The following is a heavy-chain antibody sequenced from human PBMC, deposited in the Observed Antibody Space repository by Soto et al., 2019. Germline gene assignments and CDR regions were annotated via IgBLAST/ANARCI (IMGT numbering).Heavy chain of an antibody. CDR1: GGSFSGYY. CDR3: ARYCSSTSCPTSPYYYGMDV. Sequence: ASETLSLTCAVYGGSFSGYYWSWIRQPPGKGLEWIGEINHSGSTNYNPSLKSRVTISVDTSKNQFSLKLSSVTAADTAVYYCARYCSSTSCPTSPYYYGMDVWGQGTTVTVSS. J-gene: IGHJ6*02. CDR2: INHSGST. D-gene: IGHD2-2*01. V-gene: IGHV4-34*01.